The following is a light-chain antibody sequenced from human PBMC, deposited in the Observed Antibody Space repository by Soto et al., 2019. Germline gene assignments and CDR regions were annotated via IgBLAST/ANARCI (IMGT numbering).Light chain of an antibody. CDR3: QQYNSYRGT. Sequence: DIQMTQSPSTLSGSVGDRVTITCRASQTISSWLAWYQQKPGKAPKLLIYDASSLESGVPSRFSGSGSGTEFTLTISSLQPDDFATYYCQQYNSYRGTFGQGTKVEIK. CDR2: DAS. J-gene: IGKJ1*01. V-gene: IGKV1-5*01. CDR1: QTISSW.